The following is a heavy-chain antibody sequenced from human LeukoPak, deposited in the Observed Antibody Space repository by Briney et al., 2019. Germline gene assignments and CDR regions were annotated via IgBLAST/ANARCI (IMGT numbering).Heavy chain of an antibody. CDR3: VRQPDSGRYGFDH. Sequence: WXSAIGSGGYTYYADSVRGRFTISREDAETSLSLQMNNLRAEDTAVYYCVRQPDSGRYGFDHWGQGTLVTVSS. CDR2: IGSGGYT. V-gene: IGHV3-13*01. D-gene: IGHD6-19*01. J-gene: IGHJ4*02.